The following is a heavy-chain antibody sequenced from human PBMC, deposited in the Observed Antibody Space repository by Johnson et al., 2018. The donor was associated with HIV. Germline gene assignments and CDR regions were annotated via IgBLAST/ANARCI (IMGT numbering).Heavy chain of an antibody. V-gene: IGHV3-30*04. CDR2: ISYDGSNK. D-gene: IGHD2-15*01. CDR1: GFTFRSYA. Sequence: QEQLVESGGDVVQPGRSLRLSCAASGFTFRSYAMHWVRQAPGKGLEWVAVISYDGSNKYYADSVKGRFTISRDNSKNTLYLQMNSLRAEDTAVYYCARDDGGGGDAFDIWGQGTMVTVSS. CDR3: ARDDGGGGDAFDI. J-gene: IGHJ3*02.